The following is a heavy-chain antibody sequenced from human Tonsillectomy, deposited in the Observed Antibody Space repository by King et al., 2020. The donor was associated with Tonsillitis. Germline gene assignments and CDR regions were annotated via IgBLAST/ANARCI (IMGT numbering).Heavy chain of an antibody. V-gene: IGHV3-15*07. D-gene: IGHD2-2*02. Sequence: QLVESGGGLVKPGGSLRLSCAASGFTFSNAWMNWVRQAPGKGLEWVGRIKSKTDGGTTDYAAPVKGRFTIPRDDSKNTLYLQMNSLKTEDPAVYYCTKDPQLPYCSSTRCYSYWGQGPLVTVSS. CDR1: GFTFSNAW. CDR3: TKDPQLPYCSSTRCYSY. J-gene: IGHJ4*02. CDR2: IKSKTDGGTT.